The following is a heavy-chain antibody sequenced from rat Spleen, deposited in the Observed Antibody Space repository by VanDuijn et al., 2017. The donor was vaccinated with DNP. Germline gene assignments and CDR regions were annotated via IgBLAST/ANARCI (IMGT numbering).Heavy chain of an antibody. D-gene: IGHD1-12*02. CDR2: INTNGGSP. J-gene: IGHJ3*01. Sequence: EVQLVESGGGLLQPGRSRKLSCAASGFTFSDYDMAWVRQAPTTGLEWVASINTNGGSPYYRDSLKGRFTVSRDNTKSTLYLQMDSLKSEDTATYYCASSYFYDGTYYPFTYWGQGTLVTVSS. V-gene: IGHV5S23*01. CDR3: ASSYFYDGTYYPFTY. CDR1: GFTFSDYD.